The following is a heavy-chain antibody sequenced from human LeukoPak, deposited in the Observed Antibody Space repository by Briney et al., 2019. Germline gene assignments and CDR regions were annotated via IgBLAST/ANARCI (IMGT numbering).Heavy chain of an antibody. Sequence: GESLKISCKGSGYSFTTYWIGWVRQLPGKGLEWMGIIYPGDSDTRYSPSFQGQVIISADKSISTAYLQWSSLKASDTAMYYCARRAYCGGDCYLDYWGQGTLVTVSS. V-gene: IGHV5-51*01. CDR2: IYPGDSDT. CDR1: GYSFTTYW. D-gene: IGHD2-21*02. CDR3: ARRAYCGGDCYLDY. J-gene: IGHJ4*02.